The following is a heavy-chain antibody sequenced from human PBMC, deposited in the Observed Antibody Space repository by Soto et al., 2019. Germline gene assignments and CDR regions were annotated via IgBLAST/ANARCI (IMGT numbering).Heavy chain of an antibody. V-gene: IGHV1-69*01. CDR2: IIPIFGTA. D-gene: IGHD3-22*01. CDR3: ARGGRITMIVVVIAPSYYDMDV. J-gene: IGHJ6*02. CDR1: GGTFSSYA. Sequence: QVQLVQSGAEVKKPGSSVKVSCKASGGTFSSYAISWVRQAPGQGLEWMGGIIPIFGTANYAQKFQGRVTITADESTSTAYMELSSLRSEDTAVYYCARGGRITMIVVVIAPSYYDMDVWGQGTTVTVSS.